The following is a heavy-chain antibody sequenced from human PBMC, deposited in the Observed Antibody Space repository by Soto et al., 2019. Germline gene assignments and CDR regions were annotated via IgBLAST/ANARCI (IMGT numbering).Heavy chain of an antibody. CDR3: VRVRLGVSTRVFDY. Sequence: EVQVVDSGGGLVQPGGSLRLSCAASGFTFSDHYMDWVRQAPGKGLEWVGRIKNKANSYTTEYAASVKGRLTIARDDSTNSLYLQMNSLQTEDTAFYYCVRVRLGVSTRVFDYRGQGTLFTVSS. V-gene: IGHV3-72*01. J-gene: IGHJ4*02. D-gene: IGHD3-16*01. CDR1: GFTFSDHY. CDR2: IKNKANSYTT.